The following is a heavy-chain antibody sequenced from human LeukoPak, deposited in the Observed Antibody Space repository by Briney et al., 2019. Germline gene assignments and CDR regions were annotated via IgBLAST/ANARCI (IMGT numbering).Heavy chain of an antibody. V-gene: IGHV4-34*01. J-gene: IGHJ5*02. Sequence: PSETLSLTCAVYGGSFSGYYWSWIRQPPGKGLEWIEEINHSGSTNYNPSLKSRVTLSVDTSKNQFSLKLSSVTAADTAVYYCASPGPHAWGQGTLVTVSS. CDR3: ASPGPHA. CDR1: GGSFSGYY. CDR2: INHSGST.